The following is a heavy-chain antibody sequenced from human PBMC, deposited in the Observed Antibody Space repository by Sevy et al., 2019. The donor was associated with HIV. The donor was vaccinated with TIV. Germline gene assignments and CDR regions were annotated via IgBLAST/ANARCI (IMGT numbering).Heavy chain of an antibody. Sequence: GGSLRLSCAASGFAFSSSWMTWVRQAPGKGLEWVANIKQDGSEKYYVDFLKGRFTISRDNAKNSLYLQMNSLRAEDTAVYYCARLCTGCIYYCYYGMDVWGQGTTVTVSS. CDR1: GFAFSSSW. V-gene: IGHV3-7*01. CDR2: IKQDGSEK. J-gene: IGHJ6*02. CDR3: ARLCTGCIYYCYYGMDV. D-gene: IGHD2-2*01.